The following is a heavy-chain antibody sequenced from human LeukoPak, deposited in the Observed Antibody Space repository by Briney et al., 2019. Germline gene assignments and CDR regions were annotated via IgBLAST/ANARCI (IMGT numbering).Heavy chain of an antibody. CDR2: IYTSGST. J-gene: IGHJ3*01. Sequence: PSETLSLTCTVSGGSISSGSYYWSWIRQPAGKGLEWIGRIYTSGSTNSNPSLKSRVTMSIDTSKNQFSLKLSSVTAADTVVYYCASTTDCSSTSCPGLKREYDAFDVWGQGTMVTVSS. CDR3: ASTTDCSSTSCPGLKREYDAFDV. V-gene: IGHV4-61*02. D-gene: IGHD2-2*01. CDR1: GGSISSGSYY.